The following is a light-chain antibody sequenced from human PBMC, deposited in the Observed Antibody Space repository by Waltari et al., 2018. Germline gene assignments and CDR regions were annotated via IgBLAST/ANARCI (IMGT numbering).Light chain of an antibody. J-gene: IGKJ5*01. CDR1: QSVSSSY. Sequence: EIVLTQSPGTLSLSPGERATLSCRASQSVSSSYLAWYQQKPGQAPRLLISGASSRATGIPDRCRGSESGTDFTLTISRLEPEDFAVYYCQQYGSSPTFGQGTRLEIK. CDR2: GAS. V-gene: IGKV3-20*01. CDR3: QQYGSSPT.